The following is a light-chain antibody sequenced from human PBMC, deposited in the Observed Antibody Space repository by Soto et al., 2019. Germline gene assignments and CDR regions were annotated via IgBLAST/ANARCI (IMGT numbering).Light chain of an antibody. CDR2: GAS. J-gene: IGKJ5*01. Sequence: EIVMTQSPATLSVSPGERATLSCRASQSVSSNLAWYQQKPGQAPRLLIYGASTRATGIPARFSGSRSGTEFTLTISSLQSADVAVYYCQQYNNWPPITFGQGTRLEIK. CDR3: QQYNNWPPIT. V-gene: IGKV3-15*01. CDR1: QSVSSN.